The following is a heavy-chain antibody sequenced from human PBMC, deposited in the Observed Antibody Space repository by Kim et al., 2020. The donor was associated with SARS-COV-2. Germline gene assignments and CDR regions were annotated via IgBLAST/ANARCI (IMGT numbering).Heavy chain of an antibody. CDR1: GFTFSSYA. D-gene: IGHD6-19*01. V-gene: IGHV3-23*01. CDR2: ISGSGGST. J-gene: IGHJ4*02. Sequence: GGSLRLSCAASGFTFSSYAMSWVRQAPGKGLEWVSAISGSGGSTYYADSVKGRFTISRDNSKNTLYLQMNSLRAEDTAVYYCAKLCKQWLVRGYYFDYWGQGTLVTVSS. CDR3: AKLCKQWLVRGYYFDY.